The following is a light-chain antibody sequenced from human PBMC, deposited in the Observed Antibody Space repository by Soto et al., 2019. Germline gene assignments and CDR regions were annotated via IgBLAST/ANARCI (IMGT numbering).Light chain of an antibody. Sequence: EIVLTQSPGTLSLSPGERATLSCRASQSVSSSYLAWYQQKPGQAPRLLIYGASSRATGIPDRFSGSGSGTDFTLTISRLEPEDFAVYYCQNYDKESPATFGQGTKVDI. CDR3: QNYDKESPAT. V-gene: IGKV3-20*01. J-gene: IGKJ1*01. CDR2: GAS. CDR1: QSVSSSY.